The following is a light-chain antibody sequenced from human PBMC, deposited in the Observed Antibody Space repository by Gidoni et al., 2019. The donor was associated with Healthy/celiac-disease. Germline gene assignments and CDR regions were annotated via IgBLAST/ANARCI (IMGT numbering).Light chain of an antibody. CDR1: QDISNY. V-gene: IGKV1-33*01. CDR3: QQYDNLPPEFT. J-gene: IGKJ3*01. CDR2: DAS. Sequence: DIQMTQSPSSLSASVGDRVTITCQASQDISNYLNWYQQKPGKAPKLLIYDASNLETVVPSRFSGIVSGTDFTFTISSLQPEDIATYYCQQYDNLPPEFTFGPGTKLDIK.